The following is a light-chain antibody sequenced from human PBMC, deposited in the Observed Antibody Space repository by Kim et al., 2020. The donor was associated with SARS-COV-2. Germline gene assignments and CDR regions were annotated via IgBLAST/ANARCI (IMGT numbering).Light chain of an antibody. Sequence: LSPGQRATLSCRASQSVSSYLAWYQQKPGQAPRLLIYDASNRATGIPARFSGSGSGTDFTLTISSLEPEDFAVYYCQQRSNWPITFGQGTRLEIK. V-gene: IGKV3-11*01. CDR1: QSVSSY. CDR2: DAS. J-gene: IGKJ5*01. CDR3: QQRSNWPIT.